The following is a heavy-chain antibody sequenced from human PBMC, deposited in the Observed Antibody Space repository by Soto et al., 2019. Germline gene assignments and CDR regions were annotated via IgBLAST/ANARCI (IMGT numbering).Heavy chain of an antibody. V-gene: IGHV1-18*04. D-gene: IGHD3-3*01. CDR2: IGAFNGNT. CDR3: ARDVDNFWSGYYNGADN. J-gene: IGHJ4*02. CDR1: GYTFTTYG. Sequence: QVQLVQSGTEVKKPGASVKVSCKASGYTFTTYGISWVRQAPGRGLEWMGWIGAFNGNTNYAQKFQGRVTMTTDTSTNTAYMDLRRLRADDTAVYYCARDVDNFWSGYYNGADNWGQGTLVTVYS.